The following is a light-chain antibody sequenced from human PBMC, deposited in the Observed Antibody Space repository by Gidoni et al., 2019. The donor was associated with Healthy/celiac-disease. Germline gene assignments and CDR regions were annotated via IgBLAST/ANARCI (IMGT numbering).Light chain of an antibody. Sequence: SYELTQPPSVSVSPGQTARITCSGAAWPKHYAYWYQQKPGQAPVLVIYKDSARPSGIPERFSGSSSGTTVTLTISGVQAEDEADYYCQSADSSGTYQVFGGGTKLTVL. V-gene: IGLV3-25*03. J-gene: IGLJ2*01. CDR3: QSADSSGTYQV. CDR2: KDS. CDR1: AWPKHY.